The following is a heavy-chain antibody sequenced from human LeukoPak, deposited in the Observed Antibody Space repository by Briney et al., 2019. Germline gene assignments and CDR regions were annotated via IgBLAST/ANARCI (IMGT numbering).Heavy chain of an antibody. V-gene: IGHV3-21*01. D-gene: IGHD2-15*01. CDR1: GFTFSSYT. J-gene: IGHJ6*02. CDR2: ISSSSSYI. Sequence: GGSLRLSCAASGFTFSSYTMNWVRQAPGRGLEWVSSISSSSSYIYYADSVKGRLTISRDNAKNSLYLQMNSLRAEDTAVYYCARDPTPRYCSGGSCYTHYGMDVWGQGTTVTVSS. CDR3: ARDPTPRYCSGGSCYTHYGMDV.